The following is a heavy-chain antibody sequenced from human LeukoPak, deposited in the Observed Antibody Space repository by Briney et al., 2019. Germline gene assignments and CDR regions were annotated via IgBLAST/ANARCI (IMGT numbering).Heavy chain of an antibody. V-gene: IGHV3-21*01. CDR1: GFYFSSYS. CDR3: ARVEATTGRNYHYCYMDV. D-gene: IGHD1-1*01. J-gene: IGHJ6*03. CDR2: INSGSTYM. Sequence: GGSLRLSCGASGFYFSSYSMNWVRQAPGKGLEWVSSINSGSTYMYYADSVKGRFTISRDNAKNSLHLQMSSLRAEDTAVYFCARVEATTGRNYHYCYMDVWGKGTTVTVSS.